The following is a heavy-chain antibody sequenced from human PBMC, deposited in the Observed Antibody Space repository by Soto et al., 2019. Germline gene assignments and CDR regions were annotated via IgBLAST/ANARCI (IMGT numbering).Heavy chain of an antibody. J-gene: IGHJ6*02. D-gene: IGHD3-3*01. CDR3: ARAHADTIFGVLIKYGMDV. CDR1: GGTFSSYA. CDR2: IIPIFGTA. Sequence: QVQLGQSGAEVKKPGSSVKVSCKASGGTFSSYAISWVRQAPGQGLEWMGGIIPIFGTANYAQKFQGRVTLTAAESTSTAYMELSSLRSEDPAVYYCARAHADTIFGVLIKYGMDVWGQGTTVTVSS. V-gene: IGHV1-69*01.